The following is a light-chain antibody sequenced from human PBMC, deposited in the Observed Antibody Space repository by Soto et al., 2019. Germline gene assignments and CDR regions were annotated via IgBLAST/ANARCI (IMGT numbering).Light chain of an antibody. Sequence: EIVLTQSPGTLSLSPGERATLSCRASQSVSSSYLAWYQQKPGQAPRLLIYGASSRATGIPDRFSGSGSGXXXXXXXXXXXXEXFXVXYCQQYGSSTGFTFGPGTKVDI. V-gene: IGKV3-20*01. CDR2: GAS. CDR3: QQYGSSTGFT. J-gene: IGKJ3*01. CDR1: QSVSSSY.